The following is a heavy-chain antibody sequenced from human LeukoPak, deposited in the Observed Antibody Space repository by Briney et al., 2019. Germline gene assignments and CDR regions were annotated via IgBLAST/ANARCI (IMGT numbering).Heavy chain of an antibody. D-gene: IGHD3-22*01. CDR2: IYSGGST. V-gene: IGHV3-53*01. J-gene: IGHJ4*02. CDR3: ARVYYDSTYYFDY. CDR1: GFTVSSNY. Sequence: PGGSLRLSCAASGFTVSSNYMSWVRQAPGKGLEWASVIYSGGSTYYADSVKGRFTISRDNSKNTLYLQMNSLRAEDTAVYYCARVYYDSTYYFDYWGQGTLVTVSS.